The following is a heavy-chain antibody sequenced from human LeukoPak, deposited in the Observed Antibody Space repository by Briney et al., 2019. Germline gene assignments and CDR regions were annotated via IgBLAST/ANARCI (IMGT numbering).Heavy chain of an antibody. Sequence: SETLSLTCTVSGDSIGSYYWSWIRQPPGKGLEWIGYIYYSGSTNYNPSLKSRVTISVDTSKNQFSLKLSSVTAADTAVYYCACDYGGWFDPWGQGTLVTVSS. D-gene: IGHD4-17*01. CDR1: GDSIGSYY. J-gene: IGHJ5*02. V-gene: IGHV4-59*01. CDR2: IYYSGST. CDR3: ACDYGGWFDP.